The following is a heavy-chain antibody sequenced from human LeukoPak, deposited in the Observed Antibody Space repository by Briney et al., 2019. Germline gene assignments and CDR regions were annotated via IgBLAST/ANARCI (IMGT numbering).Heavy chain of an antibody. V-gene: IGHV3-23*01. CDR3: VKGMNSGTYFYFDL. J-gene: IGHJ4*02. CDR1: GFSFSRYA. CDR2: IRGSDADT. D-gene: IGHD1-26*01. Sequence: GGSLRLSCAASGFSFSRYAMNWVRQAPGKGLEWLSSIRGSDADTYYTDSVKGRFTISRDNPKYTLYLQVNRLRADDTAVYYWVKGMNSGTYFYFDLCGQGTLVTAYS.